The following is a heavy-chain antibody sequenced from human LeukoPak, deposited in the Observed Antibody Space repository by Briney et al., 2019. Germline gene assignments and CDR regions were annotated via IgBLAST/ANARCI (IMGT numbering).Heavy chain of an antibody. V-gene: IGHV3-53*01. J-gene: IGHJ6*02. Sequence: GGSLRLSCAASGFTVSSNYMSWVRQAPGKGLEWVSVIYSGGSTYYADSVKGRFTISRDNSKNTLYLQMNSLRAEDTAVYYCARASFWSGQALYYYGMDVWGQGTTVTVSS. CDR3: ARASFWSGQALYYYGMDV. CDR2: IYSGGST. CDR1: GFTVSSNY. D-gene: IGHD3-3*01.